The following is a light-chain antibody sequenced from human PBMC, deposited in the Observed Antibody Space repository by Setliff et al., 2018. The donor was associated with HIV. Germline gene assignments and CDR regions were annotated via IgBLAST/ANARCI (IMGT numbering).Light chain of an antibody. Sequence: QSALTQPASVSGSPGQSITISCTGTSSDIGGYNYDSWYRQHPGKAPKLMIYDVSNRPSGVSIRFSASKSGSTASLTISGLQPEDEADYYCSSYTGSGTYVFGAGTKVTVL. CDR1: SSDIGGYNY. CDR2: DVS. V-gene: IGLV2-14*03. J-gene: IGLJ1*01. CDR3: SSYTGSGTYV.